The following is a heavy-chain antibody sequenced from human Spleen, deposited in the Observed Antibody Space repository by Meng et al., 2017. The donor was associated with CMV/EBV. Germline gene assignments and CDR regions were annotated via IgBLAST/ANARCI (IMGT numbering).Heavy chain of an antibody. CDR2: IRYDGSNE. Sequence: GGSLRLSCGASGFTFSNYGMHWVRQVPGKGLEWVAIIRYDGSNEFYADSVKGRFTISRDNSKNTLFLQMNSLRVEDTAIYYCTKERVPAAVKHGDFDFWGQGTLVTVSS. CDR1: GFTFSNYG. V-gene: IGHV3-30*02. D-gene: IGHD2-2*01. CDR3: TKERVPAAVKHGDFDF. J-gene: IGHJ4*02.